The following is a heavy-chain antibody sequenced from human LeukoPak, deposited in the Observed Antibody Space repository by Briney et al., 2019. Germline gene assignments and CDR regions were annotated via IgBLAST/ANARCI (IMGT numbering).Heavy chain of an antibody. Sequence: SETLSLTCAVYGGSFSGYYWSWIRQPPGKGLEWIGEINHSGSTNYNPSLKSRVTISVDTSKNQFSLKLSSVTAADTAVYYCARPYGSGSYHVWGKGTTVTVSS. J-gene: IGHJ6*04. D-gene: IGHD3-10*01. CDR3: ARPYGSGSYHV. CDR1: GGSFSGYY. V-gene: IGHV4-34*01. CDR2: INHSGST.